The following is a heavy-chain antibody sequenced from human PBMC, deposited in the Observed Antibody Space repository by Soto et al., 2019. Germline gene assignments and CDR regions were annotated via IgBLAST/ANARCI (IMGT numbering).Heavy chain of an antibody. CDR2: INPSGGIP. D-gene: IGHD6-13*01. CDR1: GFTLTGYY. J-gene: IGHJ4*02. CDR3: VRDQYSSSWGY. V-gene: IGHV1-46*03. Sequence: QVQLVQSGAEVKKPGASVKLSCKASGFTLTGYYMHWVRQAPGQGLEWMGIINPSGGIPTYAQKFRGRVTMSRDTSTSTVYMELSRLRSEDTAVYYCVRDQYSSSWGYWGQGTLVTVSS.